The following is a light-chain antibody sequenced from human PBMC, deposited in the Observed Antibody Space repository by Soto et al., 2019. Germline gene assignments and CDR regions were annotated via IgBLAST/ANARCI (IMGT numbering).Light chain of an antibody. V-gene: IGLV1-40*01. CDR3: QSYGTGLSGLYV. CDR1: SSNIGAGQD. CDR2: DSN. J-gene: IGLJ1*01. Sequence: QSVLTRPPSVSGAPGQRVTISCTGTSSNIGAGQDVHWYRQLPGAAPKFLISDSNNRASGVPDRFSVSKSGASASLAITGLRAEDEGDYFCQSYGTGLSGLYVFGTGTKVTVL.